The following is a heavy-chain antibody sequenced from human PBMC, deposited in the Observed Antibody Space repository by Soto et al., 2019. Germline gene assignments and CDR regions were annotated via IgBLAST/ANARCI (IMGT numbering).Heavy chain of an antibody. CDR3: ARLAHGSGYIESRLGMDV. CDR1: EYSFTSYW. Sequence: GESLKISCKVSEYSFTSYWIGRVRQMPGKGLEWMGIIYPGDSDTRYSPSFQGQVTISADKSISTAYLQWSSLKASDTAMYYCARLAHGSGYIESRLGMDVWGQGTTVTVSS. V-gene: IGHV5-51*01. CDR2: IYPGDSDT. J-gene: IGHJ6*02. D-gene: IGHD3-10*01.